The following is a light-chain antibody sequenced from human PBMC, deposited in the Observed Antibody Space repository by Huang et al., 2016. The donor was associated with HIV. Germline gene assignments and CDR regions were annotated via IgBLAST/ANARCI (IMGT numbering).Light chain of an antibody. J-gene: IGKJ1*01. CDR1: QSVSSGY. Sequence: EIVLTQSPGTLSLSPGERATLSCRASQSVSSGYLAWYQQKPGQAPRLLIYGASSRATGIPERFSGSGSGTDFTLTISRLEPEDFAVDYCQQYGSSPRTFGQGTKVEIK. V-gene: IGKV3-20*01. CDR3: QQYGSSPRT. CDR2: GAS.